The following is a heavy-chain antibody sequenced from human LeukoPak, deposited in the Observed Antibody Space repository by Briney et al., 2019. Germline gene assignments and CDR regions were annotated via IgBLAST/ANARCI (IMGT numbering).Heavy chain of an antibody. V-gene: IGHV1-2*06. CDR3: ASYLGVAIYYYGMDV. J-gene: IGHJ6*02. Sequence: ASVKVSCKASGYTFTGYYMHWVRQAPGQGLEWMGRINPNSGGTNYAQKFQGRVTMTRDTSISTAYMELSRLRSDDTAVYYCASYLGVAIYYYGMDVWGQGTTVTVSS. CDR2: INPNSGGT. CDR1: GYTFTGYY. D-gene: IGHD5-12*01.